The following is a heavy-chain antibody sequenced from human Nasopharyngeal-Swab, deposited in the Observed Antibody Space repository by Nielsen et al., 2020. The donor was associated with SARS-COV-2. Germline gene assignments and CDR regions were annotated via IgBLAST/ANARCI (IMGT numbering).Heavy chain of an antibody. CDR2: IKQDGSEK. D-gene: IGHD2-2*01. CDR3: ARSHCSSTSCFDYYGMDV. V-gene: IGHV3-7*01. J-gene: IGHJ6*02. Sequence: GESLKISCAASGFTFSSYWMSWVRQAPGKGLEWVANIKQDGSEKYYVDSVKGRFTISRDNAKNSLYLQMNSLRAEDTAVYYCARSHCSSTSCFDYYGMDVWGQGTTVTVSS. CDR1: GFTFSSYW.